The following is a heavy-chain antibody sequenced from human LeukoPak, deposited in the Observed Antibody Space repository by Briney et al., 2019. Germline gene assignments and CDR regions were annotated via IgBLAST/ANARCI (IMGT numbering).Heavy chain of an antibody. CDR3: AAGIGYNYGYGVDYYMDV. Sequence: GASVKVSCKASGFTFIRSAVQWVRQARGQRLEWIGWIVVGSGNTNYAQKLQERVTITRDMSTSTAYMELSSLRSEDTAVYYCAAGIGYNYGYGVDYYMDVWGKGTTVTVSS. CDR2: IVVGSGNT. V-gene: IGHV1-58*01. D-gene: IGHD5-18*01. CDR1: GFTFIRSA. J-gene: IGHJ6*03.